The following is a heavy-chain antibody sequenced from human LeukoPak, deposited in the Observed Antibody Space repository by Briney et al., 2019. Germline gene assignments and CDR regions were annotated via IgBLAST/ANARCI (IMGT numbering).Heavy chain of an antibody. CDR1: GYSFTTYG. CDR2: FNTYTGNP. J-gene: IGHJ4*02. D-gene: IGHD2-21*02. Sequence: ASVKVSFKASGYSFTTYGMNWVPQAPGQGLEWMGWFNTYTGNPTYAQGFTVRCVFSMDTSASTASLQISSLKAEDVAMYYCPYRILILCWCLLPSIVYFDYWGQGTLVTVSS. V-gene: IGHV7-81*01. CDR3: PYRILILCWCLLPSIVYFDY.